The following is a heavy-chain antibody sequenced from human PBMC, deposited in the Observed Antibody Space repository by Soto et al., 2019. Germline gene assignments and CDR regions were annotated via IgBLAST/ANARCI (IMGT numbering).Heavy chain of an antibody. CDR1: GYTFTSYD. CDR2: MNPNSGNT. CDR3: AGNIAAAGNDAFDI. J-gene: IGHJ3*02. D-gene: IGHD6-13*01. V-gene: IGHV1-8*01. Sequence: QVQLVQSGAEVKKPGASVKVSCKASGYTFTSYDINWVRQATGQGLEWMGWMNPNSGNTGYAQKFQGRVTMTKNTSISTAYMELSSLRSEDTAVYYGAGNIAAAGNDAFDIWGQGTMVTVSS.